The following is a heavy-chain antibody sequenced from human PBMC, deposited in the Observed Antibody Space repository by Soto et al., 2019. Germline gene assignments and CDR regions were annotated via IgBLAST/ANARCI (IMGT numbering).Heavy chain of an antibody. V-gene: IGHV1-18*04. CDR3: VRDGELKRYNWNYGSHYYFDY. D-gene: IGHD1-7*01. Sequence: GASVKGSCKASGYTFTGYYMHWVRQAPGQGLEWMGWISPYNGNTNYAQKLQGRVTMTTDTSTSTAYMELRSLRSDDTAVYYCVRDGELKRYNWNYGSHYYFDYWGQGTLVTVSS. J-gene: IGHJ4*02. CDR1: GYTFTGYY. CDR2: ISPYNGNT.